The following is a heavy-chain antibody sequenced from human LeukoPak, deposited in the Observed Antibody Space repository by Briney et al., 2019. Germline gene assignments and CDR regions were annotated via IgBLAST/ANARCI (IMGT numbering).Heavy chain of an antibody. V-gene: IGHV3-21*01. Sequence: GGSLRLSCTASGFTFGDYAMSWVRQAPGKGLEWVSYISGGSGYIYYADSVKGRFTISRDNAKNSLYLQMNSLRAEDTAVYYCARAIAVAEGYWGQGTLVTVSS. CDR3: ARAIAVAEGY. CDR1: GFTFGDYA. J-gene: IGHJ4*02. D-gene: IGHD6-19*01. CDR2: ISGGSGYI.